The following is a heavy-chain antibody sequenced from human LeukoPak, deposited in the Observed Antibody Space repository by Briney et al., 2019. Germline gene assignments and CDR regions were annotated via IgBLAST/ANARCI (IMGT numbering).Heavy chain of an antibody. Sequence: SETLSLTCAVYGGSFSGYYWSWIRQPPGKGLEWIGEINHSGSTNYYPSLKSRLTIRVDTSKNQFSLKLSSVTAADTAVYYCARGGGGYCSSTSCRKFNWFDPWGQGTLVTVSS. CDR1: GGSFSGYY. J-gene: IGHJ5*02. CDR3: ARGGGGYCSSTSCRKFNWFDP. V-gene: IGHV4-34*01. CDR2: INHSGST. D-gene: IGHD2-2*01.